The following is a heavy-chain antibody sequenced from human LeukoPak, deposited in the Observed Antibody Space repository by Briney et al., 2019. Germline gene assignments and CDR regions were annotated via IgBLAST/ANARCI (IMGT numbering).Heavy chain of an antibody. CDR2: INPTGGST. CDR1: GYTFPSYF. J-gene: IGHJ4*02. D-gene: IGHD3/OR15-3a*01. Sequence: ASVKVSCKASGYTFPSYFMHWVRQAPGQGLEWMGIINPTGGSTTYAQKFQGRVTMTRNTSISTAYMELSSLRSEDTAVYYCASTLGTGYYNFDYWGQGTLVTVSS. CDR3: ASTLGTGYYNFDY. V-gene: IGHV1-46*01.